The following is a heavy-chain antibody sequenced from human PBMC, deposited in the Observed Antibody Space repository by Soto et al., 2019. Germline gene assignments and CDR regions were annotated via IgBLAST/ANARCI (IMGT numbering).Heavy chain of an antibody. CDR3: ARGAESRGYYTL. Sequence: ASVKVSCKASGYTFTSYDINWVRQATGQGLEWMGWMNPNSGNTGYAQKFQGRVTMTRNTSISTAYMELSSLRSEDTAVYYCARGAESRGYYTLWGQGTLVTVSS. CDR1: GYTFTSYD. J-gene: IGHJ4*02. D-gene: IGHD3-3*01. V-gene: IGHV1-8*01. CDR2: MNPNSGNT.